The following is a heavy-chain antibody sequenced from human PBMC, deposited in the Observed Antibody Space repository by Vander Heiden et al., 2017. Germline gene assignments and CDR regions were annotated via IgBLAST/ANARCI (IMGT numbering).Heavy chain of an antibody. Sequence: EVQLLESGGGLVQPGGSLRPPCAASGFPFPSPAITWVRQAPGKGLEWVSSISGNAATTYYADSVKGRFSISRDNSKNTVYLQMNSLRAEDTAVYFCARDTNPAVVGFWNPWGQGTLVTVSS. V-gene: IGHV3-23*01. CDR1: GFPFPSPA. CDR3: ARDTNPAVVGFWNP. J-gene: IGHJ5*02. D-gene: IGHD2-15*01. CDR2: ISGNAATT.